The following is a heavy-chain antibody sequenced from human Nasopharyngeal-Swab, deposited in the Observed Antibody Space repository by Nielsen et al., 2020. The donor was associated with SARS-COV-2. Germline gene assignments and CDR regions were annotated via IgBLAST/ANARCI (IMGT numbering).Heavy chain of an antibody. V-gene: IGHV3-7*01. J-gene: IGHJ1*01. Sequence: GESLKISCAASGFTFSSYWMSWVRQAPGKGLEWVANIKQDGSEKYYVDSVKGRFTISRDNAKNSLYLQMNSLRAEDTAVYYCARDQTYSSSRYTKYFQHWGQGTLVTVSS. CDR3: ARDQTYSSSRYTKYFQH. CDR1: GFTFSSYW. D-gene: IGHD6-13*01. CDR2: IKQDGSEK.